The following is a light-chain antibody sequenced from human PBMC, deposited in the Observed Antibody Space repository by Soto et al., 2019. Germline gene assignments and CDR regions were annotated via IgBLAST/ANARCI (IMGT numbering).Light chain of an antibody. CDR1: QTISTW. Sequence: DIQVTQSPPTLSASVGDRVTITCRASQTISTWMAWYQQKPGKAPKLPIYDASSLESGVPSRFSGSGSGTEFTLTISSLQPDDFATYYCQQYNSYSWTFGQGTKV. CDR2: DAS. J-gene: IGKJ1*01. CDR3: QQYNSYSWT. V-gene: IGKV1-5*01.